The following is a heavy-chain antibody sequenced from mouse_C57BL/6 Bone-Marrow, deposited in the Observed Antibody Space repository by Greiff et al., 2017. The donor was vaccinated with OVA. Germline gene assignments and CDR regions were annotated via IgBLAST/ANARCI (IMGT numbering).Heavy chain of an antibody. V-gene: IGHV1-64*01. D-gene: IGHD1-1*01. Sequence: VQLQQPGAELVKPGASVKLSCKASGYTFTSYWMHWVKQRPGQGLEWIGMIHPNSGSTNYNEKFKSKATLTVDKSSSTAYMQLSSLTSEDSAVYYGAREYYYGSSYVFWGQGTLVTVSA. J-gene: IGHJ3*01. CDR1: GYTFTSYW. CDR2: IHPNSGST. CDR3: AREYYYGSSYVF.